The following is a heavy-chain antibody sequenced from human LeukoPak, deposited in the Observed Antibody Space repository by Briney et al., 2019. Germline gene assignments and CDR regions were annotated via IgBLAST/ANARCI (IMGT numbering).Heavy chain of an antibody. V-gene: IGHV4-30-4*02. J-gene: IGHJ5*02. Sequence: SETLSLTCTVSGGSISSGDYYWSWIRQPPGKGLEWIGYIYYSGSTYYNPSLKSRVTISVDTSKNQFSPKLSSVTAADTAVYYCARQVQDYGGNHEAPWGQGTLVTVSS. CDR2: IYYSGST. D-gene: IGHD4-23*01. CDR3: ARQVQDYGGNHEAP. CDR1: GGSISSGDYY.